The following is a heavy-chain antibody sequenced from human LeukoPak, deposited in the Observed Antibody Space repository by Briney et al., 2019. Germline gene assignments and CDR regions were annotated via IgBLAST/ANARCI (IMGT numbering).Heavy chain of an antibody. Sequence: GGSLRLSCAASGFTVSSNYMSWVRQAPGKGLEWVSVIYSGGSTYYADSVKGRFTISRDNSKNTLYLQMNSLRAEDTAVYYCAREEYYYDSSGYYSSYYGMDVWGQGTTVTVSS. CDR2: IYSGGST. CDR1: GFTVSSNY. J-gene: IGHJ6*02. V-gene: IGHV3-66*02. D-gene: IGHD3-22*01. CDR3: AREEYYYDSSGYYSSYYGMDV.